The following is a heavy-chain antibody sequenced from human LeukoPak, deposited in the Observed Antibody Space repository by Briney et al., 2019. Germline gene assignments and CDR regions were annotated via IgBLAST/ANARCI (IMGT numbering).Heavy chain of an antibody. D-gene: IGHD6-13*01. CDR1: GDSISSGSYY. J-gene: IGHJ6*03. CDR3: ARELRQQPRIGELLVRYYYYMDV. Sequence: QSSETLSLTCTVSGDSISSGSYYWSWIRQPAGKGLEWIGRIYTSGSTDYNPSLKSRVTMSVDTSKNQFSLKLSSVTAADTAVYYCARELRQQPRIGELLVRYYYYMDVWGKGTTVTVSS. CDR2: IYTSGST. V-gene: IGHV4-61*02.